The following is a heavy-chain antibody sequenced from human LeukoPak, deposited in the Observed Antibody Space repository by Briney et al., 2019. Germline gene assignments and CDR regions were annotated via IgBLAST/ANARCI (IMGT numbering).Heavy chain of an antibody. J-gene: IGHJ4*02. CDR1: GFTFSSYS. D-gene: IGHD2-2*01. Sequence: GGSLRLSCAASGFTFSSYSMKWVRQAPGKGLEWVSSISSSSSYIYYADSVKGRFTISRDNAKNSLYLQMNSLRAEDTAVYYCARGDIVVVPAAMIGNYWGQGTLVTVSS. CDR3: ARGDIVVVPAAMIGNY. V-gene: IGHV3-21*01. CDR2: ISSSSSYI.